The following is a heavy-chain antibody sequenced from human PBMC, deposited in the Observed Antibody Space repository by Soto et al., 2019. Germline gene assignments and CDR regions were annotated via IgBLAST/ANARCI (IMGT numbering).Heavy chain of an antibody. V-gene: IGHV1-18*04. D-gene: IGHD3-3*01. CDR3: ARDSHYDFWSGYFSAY. Sequence: ASVKFSCKASGYTFTSYGISWVRQAPGQGLECMGWISAYNGNTNYAQKLQGRVTMTTGTXXSXXXMXLRXLRSDDTAVYYCARDSHYDFWSGYFSAYWG. CDR2: ISAYNGNT. J-gene: IGHJ4*01. CDR1: GYTFTSYG.